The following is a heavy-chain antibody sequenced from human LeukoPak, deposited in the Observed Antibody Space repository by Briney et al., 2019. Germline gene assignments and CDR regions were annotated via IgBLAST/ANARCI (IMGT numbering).Heavy chain of an antibody. D-gene: IGHD2-15*01. V-gene: IGHV4-34*01. Sequence: PGGSLRLSCAASGFTFSSYAMSWIRQPPGKGLEWIGEINHSGSTNYNPSLKSRVTISVDTSKNQFSLKLSSVTAADTAVYYCARGGYCSGGSCYSSWFDPWGQGTLVTVSS. CDR2: INHSGST. CDR3: ARGGYCSGGSCYSSWFDP. CDR1: GFTFSSYA. J-gene: IGHJ5*02.